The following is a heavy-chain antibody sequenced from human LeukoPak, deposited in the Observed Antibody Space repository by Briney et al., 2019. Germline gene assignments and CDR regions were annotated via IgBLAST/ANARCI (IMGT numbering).Heavy chain of an antibody. CDR3: ARSYYDFWSGPLGDYYYYGMDV. J-gene: IGHJ6*02. CDR2: IWYDGSNK. CDR1: GFTFSSYG. Sequence: GGSLRLSCAASGFTFSSYGMHWVRQAPGKGLEWVAVIWYDGSNKYYADSVKGRFTISRDNSKNTLYLQMNSLRAEDTAVYYCARSYYDFWSGPLGDYYYYGMDVWGQGTTVTDSS. D-gene: IGHD3-3*01. V-gene: IGHV3-33*01.